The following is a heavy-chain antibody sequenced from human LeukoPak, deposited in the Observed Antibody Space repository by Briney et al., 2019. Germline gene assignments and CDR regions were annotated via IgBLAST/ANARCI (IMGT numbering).Heavy chain of an antibody. CDR3: ARDEAYTGYIHY. CDR1: GGSISSYY. Sequence: PSETLSPTCSVSGGSISSYYWSWIRQPAGKGLEWIGRIYVSGTTNYNPSLKSRITMSLDTSKNQLSLRLSSVTAADTAVYYCARDEAYTGYIHYWGQGTLITVSS. D-gene: IGHD3-9*01. J-gene: IGHJ4*02. V-gene: IGHV4-4*07. CDR2: IYVSGTT.